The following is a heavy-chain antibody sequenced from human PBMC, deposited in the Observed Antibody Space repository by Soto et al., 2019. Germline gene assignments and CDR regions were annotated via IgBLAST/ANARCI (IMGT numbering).Heavy chain of an antibody. J-gene: IGHJ4*02. V-gene: IGHV4-4*02. Sequence: QVQLQESGPGLVKPSGTLSLTCTVSNSSISSSNWWSWVRQSPGKGLEWIGEVAQNGYIGSIPSLKSRLTILLDKPTNRFSLRLTSVTAADTAVYYCARNRLDGYDFDSWGQGILVTVSS. CDR1: NSSISSSNW. D-gene: IGHD5-12*01. CDR3: ARNRLDGYDFDS. CDR2: VAQNGYI.